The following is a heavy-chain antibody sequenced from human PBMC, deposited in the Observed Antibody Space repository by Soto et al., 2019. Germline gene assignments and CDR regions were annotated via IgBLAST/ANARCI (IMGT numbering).Heavy chain of an antibody. V-gene: IGHV1-2*04. Sequence: GASVKVSCKASGYTFTGYYMHWVRQAPGQGLEWMGWINPNSGGTNYAQKFQGWVTMTRDTSTSTAYMELSRLRSDDTAVYYCAATAVAGTGTYDKYGMDVWGQGTTVTVSS. CDR2: INPNSGGT. CDR1: GYTFTGYY. D-gene: IGHD6-19*01. CDR3: AATAVAGTGTYDKYGMDV. J-gene: IGHJ6*02.